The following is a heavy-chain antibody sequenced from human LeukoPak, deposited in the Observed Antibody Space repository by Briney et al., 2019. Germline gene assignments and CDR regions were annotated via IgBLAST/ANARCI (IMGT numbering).Heavy chain of an antibody. CDR3: AKSWGVGNYYFDY. CDR1: GFTFSSYA. D-gene: IGHD3-10*01. Sequence: PGGSLRLSCAASGFTFSSYAMTWVRQAPGKGLEWVSVISGSGGTSYADSVKGRFTISRGNSKNTLYLQMNSLRAGDTAVYYCAKSWGVGNYYFDYWGQGTLVTVSS. CDR2: ISGSGGT. V-gene: IGHV3-23*01. J-gene: IGHJ4*02.